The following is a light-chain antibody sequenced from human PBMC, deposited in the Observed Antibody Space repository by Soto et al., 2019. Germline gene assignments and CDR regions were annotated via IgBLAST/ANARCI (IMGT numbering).Light chain of an antibody. CDR1: HRVGIN. V-gene: IGKV3-15*01. CDR3: QRIT. J-gene: IGKJ5*01. Sequence: VVSQSPASLSVSKGETATLSCRASHRVGINLAWYQQKPGQAPRLLIYGASTRATGIPARFSGSGSGTDFTLTISRLEPEDFAVYYCQRITFGQGTRLEIK. CDR2: GAS.